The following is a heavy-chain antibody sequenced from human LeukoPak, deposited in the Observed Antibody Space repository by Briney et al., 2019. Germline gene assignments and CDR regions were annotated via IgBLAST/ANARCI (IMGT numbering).Heavy chain of an antibody. CDR1: GYTFTGYY. J-gene: IGHJ6*02. CDR3: ARDRGYYDILTGYYSGMDV. D-gene: IGHD3-9*01. V-gene: IGHV1-2*06. CDR2: INPNSGGT. Sequence: ASVKVSCKASGYTFTGYYMHWVRQAPGQGLEWMGRINPNSGGTNYAQKFQGRVTMTRDTSISTAYMELSRLRSDDTAVYYCARDRGYYDILTGYYSGMDVWGQGTTVTVSS.